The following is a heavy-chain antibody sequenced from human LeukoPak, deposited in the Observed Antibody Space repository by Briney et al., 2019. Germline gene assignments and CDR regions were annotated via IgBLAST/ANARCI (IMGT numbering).Heavy chain of an antibody. CDR3: ARGGWWDNWNRLDL. Sequence: SETLSLTCAVYGGSFSSYYWNWIRQPPGKGLEWIGEINHSGSTNYNPPLKRRVSISVDTSKNQVSLKLTSGTAADTAVYCARGGWWDNWNRLDLWGQGTLVTVSS. D-gene: IGHD1-1*01. CDR2: INHSGST. CDR1: GGSFSSYY. V-gene: IGHV4-34*01. J-gene: IGHJ5*02.